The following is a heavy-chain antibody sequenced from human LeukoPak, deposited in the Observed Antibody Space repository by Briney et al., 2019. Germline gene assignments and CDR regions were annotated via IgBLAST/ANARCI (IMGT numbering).Heavy chain of an antibody. CDR1: GFTFSSYA. D-gene: IGHD6-13*01. V-gene: IGHV3-30*04. CDR2: ISYDGSNK. CDR3: ARAIAAAGPYYFDY. Sequence: GGSLRLSCAASGFTFSSYAMQWVRQAPGKGLEWVAVISYDGSNKYYADSVKGRFTITRDNSKNTLYLQMNSLRADDTAVYYCARAIAAAGPYYFDYWGQGTLVTVSS. J-gene: IGHJ4*02.